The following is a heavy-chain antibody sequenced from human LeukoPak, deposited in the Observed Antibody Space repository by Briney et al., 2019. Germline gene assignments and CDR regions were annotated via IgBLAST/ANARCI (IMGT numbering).Heavy chain of an antibody. V-gene: IGHV4-31*03. CDR3: ARVVIYYYYYYMDV. CDR2: IYYSGST. J-gene: IGHJ6*03. Sequence: SETLSLTCSVSGGSISSGGYYWSWIRQHPGKGLEWIGYIYYSGSTYYNPSLKSRVTISADTSKNQFSLKLSSVTAADTVVYYCARVVIYYYYYYMDVWGKGTTVTVSS. CDR1: GGSISSGGYY. D-gene: IGHD3-22*01.